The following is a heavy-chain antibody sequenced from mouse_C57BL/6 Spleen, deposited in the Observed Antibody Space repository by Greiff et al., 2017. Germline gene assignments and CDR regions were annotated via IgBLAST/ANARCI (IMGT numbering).Heavy chain of an antibody. Sequence: VQLQQSGAELARPGASVKLSCKASGYTFTSYGISWVKQRTGQGLEWIGEIYPRSGYTYYNEKFKGKATLTADKSSSTAYMELRSLTSEDAAVYFCAKSGYDYDGVDYWGQGTTLTVSS. V-gene: IGHV1-81*01. CDR1: GYTFTSYG. J-gene: IGHJ2*01. CDR2: IYPRSGYT. CDR3: AKSGYDYDGVDY. D-gene: IGHD2-4*01.